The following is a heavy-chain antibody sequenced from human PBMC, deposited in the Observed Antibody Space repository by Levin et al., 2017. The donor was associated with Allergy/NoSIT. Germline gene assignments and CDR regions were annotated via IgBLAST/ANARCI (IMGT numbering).Heavy chain of an antibody. CDR2: IDNSGST. CDR3: ARGYCSGGSCFPAPEN. V-gene: IGHV4-59*01. J-gene: IGHJ4*02. CDR1: GGSISSYY. Sequence: SETLSLTCTVSGGSISSYYWSWIRRPPGKGLEWIGYIDNSGSTNYNPSLKSRVTISVDTSKNQFSLKLSSVTAADTAVYHCARGYCSGGSCFPAPENWGQGTQVTVSS. D-gene: IGHD2-15*01.